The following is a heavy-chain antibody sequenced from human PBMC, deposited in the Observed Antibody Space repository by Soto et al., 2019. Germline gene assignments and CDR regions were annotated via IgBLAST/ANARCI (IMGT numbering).Heavy chain of an antibody. CDR3: ARDYDSSGYYYQVFDY. J-gene: IGHJ4*02. Sequence: QVQLVESGGGVVQPGRSLRLSCAASGFTFSSYAIHWVRKAPGKGLEWLGVTSSDGGNKYYADSVKGRFTISRDNSKNTLYLQMNSLRAEDTAVYYCARDYDSSGYYYQVFDYWGQGTLVTVSS. D-gene: IGHD3-22*01. CDR1: GFTFSSYA. CDR2: TSSDGGNK. V-gene: IGHV3-30-3*01.